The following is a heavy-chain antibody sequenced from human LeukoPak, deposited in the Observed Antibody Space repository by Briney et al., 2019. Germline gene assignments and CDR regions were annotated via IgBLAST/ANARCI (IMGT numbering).Heavy chain of an antibody. CDR3: AREMITFGGVIANHDAFDI. D-gene: IGHD3-16*02. CDR1: GFTFSSYG. V-gene: IGHV3-33*01. Sequence: GGSLRLSCAASGFTFSSYGMHWVRQAPGKGLEWVAVIWYDGSNKYYADSVKGRFTISRDNSKNTLYLQMNSLRAEDTAVYYCAREMITFGGVIANHDAFDIWGQGTMVTVSS. J-gene: IGHJ3*02. CDR2: IWYDGSNK.